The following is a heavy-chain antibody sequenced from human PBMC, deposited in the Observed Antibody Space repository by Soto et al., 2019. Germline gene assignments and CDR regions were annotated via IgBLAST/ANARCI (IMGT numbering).Heavy chain of an antibody. Sequence: PGGSLRLSCAASGFTFSSYAMHWVRQAPGKGLEWVAVISYDGSNKYYADSVKGRFTISRDNSKNTLYLQMNSLRAEDTAVYYCAREQTTAMVTSYYGMDVWGQGTTVTVSS. D-gene: IGHD5-18*01. CDR3: AREQTTAMVTSYYGMDV. V-gene: IGHV3-30-3*01. CDR2: ISYDGSNK. J-gene: IGHJ6*02. CDR1: GFTFSSYA.